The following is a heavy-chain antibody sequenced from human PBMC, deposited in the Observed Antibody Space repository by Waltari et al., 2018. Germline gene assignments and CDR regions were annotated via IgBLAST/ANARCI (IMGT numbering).Heavy chain of an antibody. CDR1: GYSISSGYY. CDR2: IYHSGST. Sequence: QVQLQESGPGLVKPSETLSLTCAVSGYSISSGYYWGWIRQPPGKGLEWIGSIYHSGSTYYNPSLKSRVTISVDTSKNQFSLKLSSVTAADTAVYYCAMTTVKRLVPAGDYMDVWGKGTTVTVSS. CDR3: AMTTVKRLVPAGDYMDV. V-gene: IGHV4-38-2*01. J-gene: IGHJ6*03. D-gene: IGHD4-4*01.